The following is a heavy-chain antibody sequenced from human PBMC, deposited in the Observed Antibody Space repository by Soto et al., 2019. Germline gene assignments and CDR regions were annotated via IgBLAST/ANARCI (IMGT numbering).Heavy chain of an antibody. CDR1: GYSFTSYW. V-gene: IGHV5-10-1*01. CDR2: IDPSDSYT. J-gene: IGHJ6*02. CDR3: ARLKVSEYQLLRSYYYYYGMDV. Sequence: GESLKISCKGSGYSFTSYWISWVRQMPGKGLEWMGRIDPSDSYTNYSPSFQGHVTISADKSISTAYLQWSSLKASDTAMYYCARLKVSEYQLLRSYYYYYGMDVWGQGTTGTGSS. D-gene: IGHD2-2*01.